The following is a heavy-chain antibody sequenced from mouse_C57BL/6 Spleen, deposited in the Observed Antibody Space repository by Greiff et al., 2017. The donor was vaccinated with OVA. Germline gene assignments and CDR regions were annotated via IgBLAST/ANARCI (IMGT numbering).Heavy chain of an antibody. Sequence: VQLKESGPGLVKPSQSLSLTCSVTGYSITSGYYWNWIRQFPGNKLEWMGYISYDGSNNYNPSLKNRISITRDTSKNQFFLKLNSVTTEDTATYYCARGRVTGTGYWYFDVWGTGTTVTVSS. D-gene: IGHD4-1*01. J-gene: IGHJ1*03. V-gene: IGHV3-6*01. CDR1: GYSITSGYY. CDR3: ARGRVTGTGYWYFDV. CDR2: ISYDGSN.